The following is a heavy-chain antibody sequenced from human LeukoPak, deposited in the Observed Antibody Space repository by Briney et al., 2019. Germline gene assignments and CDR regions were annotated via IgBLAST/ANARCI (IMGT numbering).Heavy chain of an antibody. Sequence: GGSLRLSCAASGFTFSSYSMNWVRQAPGKGLEWVSSISSSSSYIYYADSVKGRFTISRDNAKNSLYLQMNSLRAEDTAVYYYAREDYGVGAFDIWGQGTMVTVSS. CDR2: ISSSSSYI. V-gene: IGHV3-21*01. J-gene: IGHJ3*02. CDR3: AREDYGVGAFDI. D-gene: IGHD4-17*01. CDR1: GFTFSSYS.